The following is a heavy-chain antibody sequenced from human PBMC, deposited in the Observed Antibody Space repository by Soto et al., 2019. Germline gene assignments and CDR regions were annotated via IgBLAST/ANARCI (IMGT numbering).Heavy chain of an antibody. CDR1: GFTFGSYA. V-gene: IGHV3-23*01. CDR2: ISGSGGST. Sequence: PGGSLRLSCAASGFTFGSYAMSWVRQAPGKGLEWVSAISGSGGSTYYADSVKGRFTISRDNSKNTLYLQMNSLRAEDTAVYYCARGSPTMIVVVIRVYYDYWGQGTPVTVSS. D-gene: IGHD3-22*01. J-gene: IGHJ4*02. CDR3: ARGSPTMIVVVIRVYYDY.